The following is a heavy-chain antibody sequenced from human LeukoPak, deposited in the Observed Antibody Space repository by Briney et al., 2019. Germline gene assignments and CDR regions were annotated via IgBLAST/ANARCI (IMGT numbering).Heavy chain of an antibody. CDR1: GFIFTNYW. CDR2: IDKEGSAA. V-gene: IGHV3-74*01. Sequence: GGSLRLSCVSSGFIFTNYWMHWVRQVPGKGPVWVGRIDKEGSAAFYAESVKGGFTISRDNVKSTVYLQMNSLTAEDTAVYHCARGGYSGSYYRFDWGQGTLVTVSS. J-gene: IGHJ4*02. D-gene: IGHD1-26*01. CDR3: ARGGYSGSYYRFD.